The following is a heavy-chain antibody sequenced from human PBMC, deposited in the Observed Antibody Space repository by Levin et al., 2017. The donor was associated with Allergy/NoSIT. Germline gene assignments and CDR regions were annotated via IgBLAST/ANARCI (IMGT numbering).Heavy chain of an antibody. CDR1: GFTFRNYA. Sequence: PGGSLRLSCAASGFTFRNYAMHWVRQAPGKGLEWVSVIWYDGSNKYYADSVKGRFTISRDNSKNTVFLQMNSLRAEDTAAYYCARGAYKLGGTKDYWGQGTLVTVSS. V-gene: IGHV3-33*01. CDR2: IWYDGSNK. J-gene: IGHJ4*02. D-gene: IGHD1-26*01. CDR3: ARGAYKLGGTKDY.